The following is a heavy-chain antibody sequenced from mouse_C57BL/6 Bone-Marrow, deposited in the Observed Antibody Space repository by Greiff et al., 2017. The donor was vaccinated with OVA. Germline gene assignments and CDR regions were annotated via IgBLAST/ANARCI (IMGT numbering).Heavy chain of an antibody. J-gene: IGHJ3*01. D-gene: IGHD3-2*02. Sequence: QVQLKQSGPELVKPGASVKLSCKASGYTFTSYDINWVKQRPGQGLEWIGWIYPRDGSTKYNEKFKGKATLTVDTSSSTAYMELHSLTSEDSAVYFCARRAGLLPDSSGYGFAYWGQGTLVTVSA. CDR1: GYTFTSYD. CDR3: ARRAGLLPDSSGYGFAY. V-gene: IGHV1-85*01. CDR2: IYPRDGST.